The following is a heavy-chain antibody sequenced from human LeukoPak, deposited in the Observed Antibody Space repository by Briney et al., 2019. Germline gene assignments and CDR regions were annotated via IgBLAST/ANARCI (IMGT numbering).Heavy chain of an antibody. CDR1: GVSISSYY. Sequence: SETLSLTCTVSGVSISSYYWSWIRQPPGKGLEWMGYIFYSGSTIYNPSPKSRVTKLVKTYNNHSSLMLRSVPAADTAVYYCARLAAISGSYYPDDWGQGTLVTVS. J-gene: IGHJ4*02. CDR2: IFYSGST. D-gene: IGHD1-26*01. V-gene: IGHV4-59*08. CDR3: ARLAAISGSYYPDD.